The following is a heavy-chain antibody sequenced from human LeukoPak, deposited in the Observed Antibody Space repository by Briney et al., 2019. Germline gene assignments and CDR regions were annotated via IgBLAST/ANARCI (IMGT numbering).Heavy chain of an antibody. CDR1: GGSFSGYY. J-gene: IGHJ4*02. CDR3: ARHLGGHSGSYPYFDY. CDR2: ITESGST. V-gene: IGHV4-34*01. D-gene: IGHD1-26*01. Sequence: PSETLPLACAVFGGSFSGYYWSWIRQPPRKRLEWIGEITESGSTNYNPSLKSRITVSVDTSKNQFSLKLSSVTAADTAVYYCARHLGGHSGSYPYFDYWGQGTLVTVSS.